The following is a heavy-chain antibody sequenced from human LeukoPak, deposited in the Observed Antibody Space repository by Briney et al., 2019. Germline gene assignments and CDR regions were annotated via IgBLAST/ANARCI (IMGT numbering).Heavy chain of an antibody. V-gene: IGHV1-24*01. CDR3: ATAGLWLHYFDY. J-gene: IGHJ4*02. CDR1: GYTLTGLS. Sequence: ASVKVSCKVSGYTLTGLSMHWVRQAPGKGLEWMGGFDPEDGETIYAQKFQGRVTMTEDTSTDTAYMELSSLRSEDTAVYYCATAGLWLHYFDYWGQGTLVTVSS. CDR2: FDPEDGET. D-gene: IGHD5-18*01.